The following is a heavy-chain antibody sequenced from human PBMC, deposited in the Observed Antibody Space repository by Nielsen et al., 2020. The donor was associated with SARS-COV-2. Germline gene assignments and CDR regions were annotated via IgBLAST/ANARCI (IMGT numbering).Heavy chain of an antibody. Sequence: GGSLRLSCAASGFTFDDYAMHWVRQAPGKGLEWVSGISWNSGSIGYADSVKGRFTISRDNAKNSLYLQMNSLRAEDTAVYYCARVLHRGSGYYNYYYYMDVWGKGTTVTVSS. V-gene: IGHV3-9*01. CDR3: ARVLHRGSGYYNYYYYMDV. CDR2: ISWNSGSI. CDR1: GFTFDDYA. J-gene: IGHJ6*03. D-gene: IGHD3-3*01.